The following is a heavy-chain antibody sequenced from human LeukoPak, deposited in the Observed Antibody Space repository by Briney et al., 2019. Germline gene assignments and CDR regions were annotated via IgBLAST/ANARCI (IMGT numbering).Heavy chain of an antibody. CDR3: ARLDSNHLITY. J-gene: IGHJ4*02. V-gene: IGHV4-39*01. Sequence: PSETLSLTCTVSGDSVTSGDYYWGWLRQPPGKGLEWIGIIWYIGSTFYNPSLKSRVTISVDTSENQFSLKLSSVTAADTAVYYCARLDSNHLITYWGQGTLVRVST. CDR1: GDSVTSGDYY. CDR2: IWYIGST. D-gene: IGHD3-16*01.